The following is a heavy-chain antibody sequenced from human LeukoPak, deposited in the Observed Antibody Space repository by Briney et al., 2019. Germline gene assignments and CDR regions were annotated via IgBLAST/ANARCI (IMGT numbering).Heavy chain of an antibody. J-gene: IGHJ4*02. D-gene: IGHD3-10*01. CDR1: GFTFSSYT. Sequence: GGSLRLSCVVSGFTFSSYTMNWVGQAQRKGLEWFSSISSRSIYIYYADSVKGRFTISRDNAKNSLYLQMNSLRAEDTAVYYCASDRYYYGSGSYYSGAFDNWGQGTLVTVSS. CDR3: ASDRYYYGSGSYYSGAFDN. V-gene: IGHV3-21*01. CDR2: ISSRSIYI.